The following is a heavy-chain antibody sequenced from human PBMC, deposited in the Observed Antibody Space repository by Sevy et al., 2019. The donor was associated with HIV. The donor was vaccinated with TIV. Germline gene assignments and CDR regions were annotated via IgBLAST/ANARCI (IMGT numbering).Heavy chain of an antibody. CDR2: IRSKAYGGTT. V-gene: IGHV3-49*04. CDR1: GFTFDDYT. Sequence: GGSLSLSCRASGFTFDDYTMSWVRQAPGKGLEWVGFIRSKAYGGTTEYAASVKGRFTISRDESKSIAYLQMNSLKTEDTAVYYCTRVEGAADWGMDVWGQGTTVTVSS. CDR3: TRVEGAADWGMDV. D-gene: IGHD1-26*01. J-gene: IGHJ6*02.